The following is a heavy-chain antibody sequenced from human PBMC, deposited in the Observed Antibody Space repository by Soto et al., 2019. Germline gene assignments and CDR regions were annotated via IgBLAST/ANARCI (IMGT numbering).Heavy chain of an antibody. J-gene: IGHJ4*02. CDR1: GYLFTDYG. CDR2: INVFNGDP. V-gene: IGHV1-18*01. Sequence: QVHLVQSGPEVKKPGASIKVSCKASGYLFTDYGIAWVRQAPGQGLEWMGWINVFNGDPRYAPDFQGRVTMTKDTSTTTASMELRSLRSDDTAAYFCVRVRRGQLDFWGQGSLVTVSS. CDR3: VRVRRGQLDF. D-gene: IGHD1-1*01.